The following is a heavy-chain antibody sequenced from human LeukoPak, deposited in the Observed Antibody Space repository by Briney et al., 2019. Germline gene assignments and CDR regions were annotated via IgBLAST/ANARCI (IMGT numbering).Heavy chain of an antibody. D-gene: IGHD4-17*01. CDR3: ARQDTLTHYYVMDV. J-gene: IGHJ6*02. Sequence: PSETPSLTCTVSGGSISSRDNYWGWFRQPPGKGLEWIGSIYYSGNTYYNPSLESRVTISVDTSKNHFSLKVSSATAADTAVYYCARQDTLTHYYVMDVWGQGTTVTVSS. CDR1: GGSISSRDNY. V-gene: IGHV4-39*01. CDR2: IYYSGNT.